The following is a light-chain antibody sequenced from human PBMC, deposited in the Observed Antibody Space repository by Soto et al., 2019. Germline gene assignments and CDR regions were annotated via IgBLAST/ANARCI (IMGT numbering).Light chain of an antibody. J-gene: IGLJ1*01. Sequence: QSALTQPASVSVSPGQSITISCTGTSSDVGGYNYVSWYQQHPGKAPKLMIYEVSNRPSGVSNRFSGSKSGNTASLTISGLQAEDEADYYCSSYTSSIFYVFGTGTKVTVL. CDR3: SSYTSSIFYV. CDR1: SSDVGGYNY. CDR2: EVS. V-gene: IGLV2-14*01.